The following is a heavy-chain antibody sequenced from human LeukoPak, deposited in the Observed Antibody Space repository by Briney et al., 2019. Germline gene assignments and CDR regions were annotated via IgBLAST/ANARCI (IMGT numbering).Heavy chain of an antibody. D-gene: IGHD5-18*01. CDR3: AKCSYRGDTAVTATNYYYYYMDV. V-gene: IGHV3-33*06. Sequence: PGGSLRLSCAASGFTFSSYGMHWVRQAPGKGLEWVAVIWYDGSNKYYADSVKGRFTISRDNSKNTLYLQMNSLRAEDTAVYYCAKCSYRGDTAVTATNYYYYYMDVWGKGTTVTISS. CDR1: GFTFSSYG. CDR2: IWYDGSNK. J-gene: IGHJ6*03.